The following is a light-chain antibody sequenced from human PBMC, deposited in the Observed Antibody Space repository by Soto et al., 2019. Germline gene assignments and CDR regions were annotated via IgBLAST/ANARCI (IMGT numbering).Light chain of an antibody. CDR3: QQYYSTPP. J-gene: IGKJ1*01. Sequence: DIVMTQSPDSLAVSLGERATINSKSSQSVLYSSNNKNYLAWYQQKPGQPPKLLIYWASTRESGVPDRFSGSGSGTDFTLTISSLQAEDVAVYYCQQYYSTPPFGQGTKVEIK. V-gene: IGKV4-1*01. CDR1: QSVLYSSNNKNY. CDR2: WAS.